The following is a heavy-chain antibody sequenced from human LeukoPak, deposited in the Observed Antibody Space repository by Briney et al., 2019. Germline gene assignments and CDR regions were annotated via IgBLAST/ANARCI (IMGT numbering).Heavy chain of an antibody. J-gene: IGHJ4*02. CDR3: AREGDCSGGSCYFLDY. Sequence: PGGSLRLSCAASGFTFSSYAMHWVRQAPGKGLEWVAVISYDGSNKYYADSVKGRFTISRDNSKNTLYLQMNSLRAEDTAVYYCAREGDCSGGSCYFLDYWGQGTLVTVSS. D-gene: IGHD2-15*01. V-gene: IGHV3-30-3*01. CDR2: ISYDGSNK. CDR1: GFTFSSYA.